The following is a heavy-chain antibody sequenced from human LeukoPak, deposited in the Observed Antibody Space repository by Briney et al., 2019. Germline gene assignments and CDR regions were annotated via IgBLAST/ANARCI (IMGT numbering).Heavy chain of an antibody. D-gene: IGHD2-21*02. CDR3: ARFSDALDV. V-gene: IGHV3-21*01. CDR1: GFTFSNAW. Sequence: MSGGSLRLSCAASGFTFSNAWMSWVRQAPGRGLEWVSCMSGSGAYIYYAESVKGRFTISRDNAKNSLYLQMNSLRPEDTAVYYCARFSDALDVWGQGTTVIVSS. CDR2: MSGSGAYI. J-gene: IGHJ6*02.